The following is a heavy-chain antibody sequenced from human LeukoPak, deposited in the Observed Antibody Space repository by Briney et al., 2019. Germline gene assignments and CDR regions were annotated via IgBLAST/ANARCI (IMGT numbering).Heavy chain of an antibody. CDR3: ASYLPGGGDGNWFDP. CDR2: INPNSGGT. V-gene: IGHV1-2*06. J-gene: IGHJ5*02. D-gene: IGHD2-21*01. Sequence: ASVKVSCKASGYTFTGYYMHWVRQAPGQGLEWMGRINPNSGGTNYAQKFQGRVTMTRDTSTSTVYMELSSLRSEDTAVYYCASYLPGGGDGNWFDPWGQGTLVTVSS. CDR1: GYTFTGYY.